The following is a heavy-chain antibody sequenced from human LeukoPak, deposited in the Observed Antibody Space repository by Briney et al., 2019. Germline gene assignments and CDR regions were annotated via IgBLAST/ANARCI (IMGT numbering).Heavy chain of an antibody. CDR2: INTNTGNP. CDR3: ARGYYNFWSGYYWPYYYYGMDV. J-gene: IGHJ6*02. CDR1: GYTFTIYA. V-gene: IGHV7-4-1*02. Sequence: ASVKVSCKASGYTFTIYAMNWVRQAPGQGLEWMGWINTNTGNPTYAQGFTGRFVFSLDTSVSTAYLQISSLKAEDTAVYYCARGYYNFWSGYYWPYYYYGMDVWGQGTTVTVSS. D-gene: IGHD3-3*01.